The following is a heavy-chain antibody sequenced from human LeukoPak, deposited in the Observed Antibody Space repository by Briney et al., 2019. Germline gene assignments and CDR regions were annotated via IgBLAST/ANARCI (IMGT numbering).Heavy chain of an antibody. CDR3: ARARAVTALWLRGFYYMDV. CDR1: GGSISSSSYY. V-gene: IGHV4-39*07. J-gene: IGHJ6*03. D-gene: IGHD4-17*01. Sequence: SETLSLTCTVSGGSISSSSYYWSWIRQPPGKGLEWIGEINHSGSTNYNPSLKSRVTISVDTSKNQFSLKLSSVTAADTAVYYCARARAVTALWLRGFYYMDVWGKGTTVTVSS. CDR2: INHSGST.